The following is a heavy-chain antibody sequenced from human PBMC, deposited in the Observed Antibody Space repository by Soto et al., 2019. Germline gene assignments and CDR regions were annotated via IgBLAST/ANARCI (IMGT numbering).Heavy chain of an antibody. CDR3: ACVFCDRFNWFDP. CDR1: GYTFTSYA. D-gene: IGHD3-3*01. CDR2: INAGNGNT. Sequence: ASVKVSCKASGYTFTSYAMHWVRQAPGQRLEWMGWINAGNGNTKYSQKFQGRVTITRDTSASTAYMELSSLRSEDTAVYYCACVFCDRFNWFDPWGKGTLVTVSS. V-gene: IGHV1-3*01. J-gene: IGHJ5*02.